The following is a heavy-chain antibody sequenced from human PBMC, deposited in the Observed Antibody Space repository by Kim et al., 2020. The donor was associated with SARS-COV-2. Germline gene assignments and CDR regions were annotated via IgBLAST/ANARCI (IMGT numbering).Heavy chain of an antibody. V-gene: IGHV4-39*01. D-gene: IGHD3-22*01. CDR3: ARHSSGYYAFDI. Sequence: YYNPSLKSRVTISVDTSKNQFSLKLSSVTAADTAVYYCARHSSGYYAFDIWGQGTMVTVSS. J-gene: IGHJ3*02.